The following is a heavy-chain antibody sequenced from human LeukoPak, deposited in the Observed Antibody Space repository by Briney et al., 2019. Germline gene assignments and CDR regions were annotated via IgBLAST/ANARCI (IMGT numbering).Heavy chain of an antibody. J-gene: IGHJ6*03. CDR2: IYYSGST. D-gene: IGHD3-10*01. V-gene: IGHV4-59*01. CDR3: ARTYYYGSGSYYRGVGYYYYYMDV. CDR1: GGSISSYY. Sequence: PSETLSLTCTVSGGSISSYYWSWIRQPPGEGLEWIGYIYYSGSTNYNPSLKSRVTISVDTSKNQFSLKLSSVTAADTAVYYCARTYYYGSGSYYRGVGYYYYYMDVWGKGTTVTVSS.